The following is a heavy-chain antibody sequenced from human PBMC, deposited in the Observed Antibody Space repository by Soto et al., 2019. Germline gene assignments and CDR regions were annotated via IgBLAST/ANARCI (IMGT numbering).Heavy chain of an antibody. Sequence: QVQLQESGPGLVKPSETLSLTCTVSGGSISSYYWSWIRQPPGKGLEWIGYFYYSGSTNYNPSLKSRVTISVDTSKNQFSLKLSSVTAADTAVYYCARGGWKLFDYWGQGTLVTVPS. D-gene: IGHD6-19*01. CDR2: FYYSGST. V-gene: IGHV4-59*01. J-gene: IGHJ4*02. CDR1: GGSISSYY. CDR3: ARGGWKLFDY.